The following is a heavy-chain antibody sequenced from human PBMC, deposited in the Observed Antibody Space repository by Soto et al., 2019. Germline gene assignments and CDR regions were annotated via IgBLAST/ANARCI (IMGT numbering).Heavy chain of an antibody. J-gene: IGHJ6*02. D-gene: IGHD3-9*01. CDR2: IYYSGST. CDR1: GGSISSSSYY. V-gene: IGHV4-39*01. Sequence: DTLSLTCTVSGGSISSSSYYWGWIRQPPGKGLEWIGSIYYSGSTYYNPSLKSRVTISVDTSKNQFSLKLSSVTAADTAVYYCASDSRGPQLLRYFDWAPGPYYYYGMDVWGQGTTVTVSS. CDR3: ASDSRGPQLLRYFDWAPGPYYYYGMDV.